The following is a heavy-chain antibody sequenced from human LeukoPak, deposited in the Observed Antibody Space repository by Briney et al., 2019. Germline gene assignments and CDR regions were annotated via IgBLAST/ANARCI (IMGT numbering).Heavy chain of an antibody. CDR3: ARDRRNCSSTSCYDY. V-gene: IGHV1-18*01. D-gene: IGHD2-2*01. J-gene: IGHJ4*02. Sequence: EASVNVSCKASGYTFTSYGISWVRQAPGQGLEWMGWISAYNGNTNYAQKLQGRVTMTTDTSTSTAYMELRSLRSDDTAVYYYARDRRNCSSTSCYDYWGQGTLVTVSS. CDR1: GYTFTSYG. CDR2: ISAYNGNT.